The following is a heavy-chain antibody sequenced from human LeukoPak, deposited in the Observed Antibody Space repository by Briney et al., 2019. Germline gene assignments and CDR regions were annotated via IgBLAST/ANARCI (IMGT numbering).Heavy chain of an antibody. CDR3: ARRIVGATNWFDP. CDR1: GFIFDDNG. D-gene: IGHD1-26*01. V-gene: IGHV3-20*04. CDR2: INWNGGST. J-gene: IGHJ5*02. Sequence: PGGSLRLSCAASGFIFDDNGMSWVRQAPGKGLEWVSGINWNGGSTGYADSVKGRFTISRDNAKNSLYLQMSSLRAEDTALYYCARRIVGATNWFDPWGQGTLVTVSS.